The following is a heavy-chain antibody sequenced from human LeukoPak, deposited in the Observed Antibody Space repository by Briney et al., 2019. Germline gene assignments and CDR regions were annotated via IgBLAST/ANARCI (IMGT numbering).Heavy chain of an antibody. CDR2: ISGSGGST. CDR3: ASGFVYYDSSGYYYPPRTPFDY. CDR1: GFTFSSYA. Sequence: PGGSLRLSCAASGFTFSSYAMSWVRQAPGKGLEWVSAISGSGGSTYYADSVKGRFTISRDNSKNTLYLQMNSLRAEDTAVYYCASGFVYYDSSGYYYPPRTPFDYWGQGTLVTVSS. V-gene: IGHV3-23*01. D-gene: IGHD3-22*01. J-gene: IGHJ4*02.